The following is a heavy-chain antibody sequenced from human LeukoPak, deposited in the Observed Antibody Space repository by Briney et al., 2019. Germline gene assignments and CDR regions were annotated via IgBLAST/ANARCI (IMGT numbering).Heavy chain of an antibody. J-gene: IGHJ4*02. CDR3: ARDSYCSSTSCLWSY. Sequence: ASVKVSCKASGYTFTNYAMNWVRQAPGQGLEWMGWINTNTGNPTYAQGFTGRFVFSLDTSVSTAYLQISSLKAEDTAVYYCARDSYCSSTSCLWSYWGQGTLVTDSS. V-gene: IGHV7-4-1*02. CDR1: GYTFTNYA. D-gene: IGHD2-2*01. CDR2: INTNTGNP.